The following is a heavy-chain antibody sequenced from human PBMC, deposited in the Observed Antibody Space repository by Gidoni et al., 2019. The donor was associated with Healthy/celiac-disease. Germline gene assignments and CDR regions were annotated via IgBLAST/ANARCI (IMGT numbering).Heavy chain of an antibody. J-gene: IGHJ4*02. D-gene: IGHD4-4*01. V-gene: IGHV3-21*01. CDR1: GFTFSSYS. CDR3: ARDFATVTTKFDY. CDR2: ISSSSSYI. Sequence: EVQLVESGGGLVKPGGSLRLSCAASGFTFSSYSMNWFRQAPGKGLEWVSSISSSSSYIYYADSVKGRFTISRDNAKNSLYLQMNSLRAEDTAVYYCARDFATVTTKFDYWGQGTLVTVSS.